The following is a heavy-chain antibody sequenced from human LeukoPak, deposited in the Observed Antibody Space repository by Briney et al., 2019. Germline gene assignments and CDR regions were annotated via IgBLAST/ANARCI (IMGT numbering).Heavy chain of an antibody. J-gene: IGHJ4*02. D-gene: IGHD3-16*01. CDR3: ANQYSYGLLDN. CDR1: GFTFSDYA. V-gene: IGHV3-23*01. Sequence: GGSLRLSCAASGFTFSDYAMTWVRRAPGKGLEWVSGISGSGRSTYYADSVKGHFTISRDYSKNTLYLQMNTLRAEDTAVYYCANQYSYGLLDNWGRGTLVTVSS. CDR2: ISGSGRST.